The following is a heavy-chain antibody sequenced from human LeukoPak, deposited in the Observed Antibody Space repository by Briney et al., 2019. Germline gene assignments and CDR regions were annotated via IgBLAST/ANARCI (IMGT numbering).Heavy chain of an antibody. CDR1: GFTVSNKY. CDR3: ARGLFLSGYLDAFDI. D-gene: IGHD3-22*01. Sequence: GGSLRLSCAASGFTVSNKYMTWVRQAPGKGLEWVSLIYSDGRAYYADSVKGRCTISRDGSKNTLYLQMNSLRVEDTAVYYCARGLFLSGYLDAFDIWGQGTVVAVSS. V-gene: IGHV3-53*01. CDR2: IYSDGRA. J-gene: IGHJ3*02.